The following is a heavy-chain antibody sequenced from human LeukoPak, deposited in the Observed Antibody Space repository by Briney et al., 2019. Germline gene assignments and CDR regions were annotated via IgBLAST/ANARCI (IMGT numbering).Heavy chain of an antibody. CDR3: ARRSRSRHFDY. Sequence: GGSLRFSCAASGFTFSSYSMNWVRQAPGKGLEWVSSISSSSSYIYYADSVKGRFTISRDNAKTSLYLQMRSLRVEDAAVYYCARRSRSRHFDYWGQGTLVIVSS. V-gene: IGHV3-21*06. D-gene: IGHD3-10*01. J-gene: IGHJ4*02. CDR1: GFTFSSYS. CDR2: ISSSSSYI.